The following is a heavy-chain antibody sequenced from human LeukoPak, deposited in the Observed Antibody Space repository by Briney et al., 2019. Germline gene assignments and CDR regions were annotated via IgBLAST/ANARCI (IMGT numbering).Heavy chain of an antibody. Sequence: SETLSLTCTVSGDSIFTHYWSWIRQPPGRGLEWIGYIYYSGSTNYNPSLKSRVSMSVDTSKSQFSLKLTSVPAADTAVYYCARPRENSGWSHDAFDIWGQGTMVTVSS. J-gene: IGHJ3*02. CDR1: GDSIFTHY. CDR2: IYYSGST. V-gene: IGHV4-59*08. D-gene: IGHD6-19*01. CDR3: ARPRENSGWSHDAFDI.